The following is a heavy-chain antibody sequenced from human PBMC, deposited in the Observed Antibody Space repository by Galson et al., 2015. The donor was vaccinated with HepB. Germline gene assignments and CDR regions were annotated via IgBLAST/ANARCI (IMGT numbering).Heavy chain of an antibody. CDR3: ASPGHGTWNFDY. J-gene: IGHJ4*02. Sequence: SLRLSCAASGFIFSSYWMSWVRQAPGQGLEWVANIKQDGSEKYYVDSVKGRFTITRDNAKNSLYLQMNSLRADDTAVYYCASPGHGTWNFDYWGQGTLVAVSS. D-gene: IGHD1-1*01. CDR2: IKQDGSEK. CDR1: GFIFSSYW. V-gene: IGHV3-7*01.